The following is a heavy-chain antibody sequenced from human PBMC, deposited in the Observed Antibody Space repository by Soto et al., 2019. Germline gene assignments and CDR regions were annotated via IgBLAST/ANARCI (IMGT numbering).Heavy chain of an antibody. CDR2: INHSGST. D-gene: IGHD2-2*01. Sequence: SETLSLTCAVYGGSFSGYYWSWIRQPPGKGLEWIGEINHSGSTNYNPSLKSRVTISADTSKNQFSLKLSSVTAADTAVYYCARDSMRPDIVVVPAAPFDYWGQGTLVTVSS. CDR1: GGSFSGYY. CDR3: ARDSMRPDIVVVPAAPFDY. V-gene: IGHV4-34*01. J-gene: IGHJ4*02.